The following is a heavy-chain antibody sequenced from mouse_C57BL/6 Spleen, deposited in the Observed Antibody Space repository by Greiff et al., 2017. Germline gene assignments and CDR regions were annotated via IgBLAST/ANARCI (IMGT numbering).Heavy chain of an antibody. CDR3: ARSDSSGYDYAMDY. V-gene: IGHV1-81*01. CDR1: GYTFTSYG. Sequence: QVQLQQSGAELARPGASVKLSCKASGYTFTSYGISWVKQRTGQGLEWIGEIYPGSGNTYYNEKFKGKATLTADKSSSTAYMELSSLTSEDTAVYVCARSDSSGYDYAMDYWGQGTSVTVSS. D-gene: IGHD3-2*02. J-gene: IGHJ4*01. CDR2: IYPGSGNT.